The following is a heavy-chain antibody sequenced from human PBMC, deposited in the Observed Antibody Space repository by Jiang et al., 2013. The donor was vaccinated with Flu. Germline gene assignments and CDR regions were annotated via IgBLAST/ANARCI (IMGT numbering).Heavy chain of an antibody. V-gene: IGHV3-23*01. J-gene: IGHJ4*02. CDR3: ALRARHPFDY. Sequence: SRDNSKNTLYLQMNSLRAEDTAVYYCALRARHPFDYWGQGTLVTVSS.